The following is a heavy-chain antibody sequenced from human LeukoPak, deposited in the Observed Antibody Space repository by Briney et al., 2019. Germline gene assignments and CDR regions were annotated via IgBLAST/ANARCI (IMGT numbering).Heavy chain of an antibody. CDR3: ARHQFYYDTSGYYYFDY. CDR1: GGSFSGYY. V-gene: IGHV4-34*01. D-gene: IGHD3-22*01. CDR2: TYYTGIT. Sequence: SETLSLTCAVYGGSFSGYYWSWIRQPPGKGLDWFGSTYYTGITYYNASLKSRVTISVDTSKNQFSLRLSSVTAADTAVYYCARHQFYYDTSGYYYFDYWGQGILVTVSS. J-gene: IGHJ4*02.